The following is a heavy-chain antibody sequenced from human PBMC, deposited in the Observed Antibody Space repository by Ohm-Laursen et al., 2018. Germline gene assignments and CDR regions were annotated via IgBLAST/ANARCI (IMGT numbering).Heavy chain of an antibody. CDR3: ARGSGEYVYY. CDR2: IGGSGASGGST. Sequence: SLRLSCAASGFTFSSYAMSWVRQAPEKGLEWISSIGGSGASGGSTYYADSVKGRFTISRDNAKNSLYLQMNSLRAEDTAVYYCARGSGEYVYYWGQGTLVTVSS. V-gene: IGHV3-23*01. J-gene: IGHJ4*02. CDR1: GFTFSSYA. D-gene: IGHD2-15*01.